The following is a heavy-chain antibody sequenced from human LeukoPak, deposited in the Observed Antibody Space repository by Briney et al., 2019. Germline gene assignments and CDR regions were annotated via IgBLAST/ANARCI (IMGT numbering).Heavy chain of an antibody. CDR1: GGSISSGTYY. J-gene: IGHJ3*01. CDR2: MYHSGNT. CDR3: ARDRGDYDFPFPGAYDL. D-gene: IGHD3-3*01. V-gene: IGHV4-30-2*05. Sequence: SETLSLTCTVSGGSISSGTYYYSWIRQSPEKGLEWIGYMYHSGNTFYNPSLKSRVTISVDNSKNLFSLRLNSVTAADTAVYYCARDRGDYDFPFPGAYDLWGQGTMVTVSS.